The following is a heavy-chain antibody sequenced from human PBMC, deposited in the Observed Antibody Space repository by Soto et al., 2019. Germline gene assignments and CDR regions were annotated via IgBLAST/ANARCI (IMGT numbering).Heavy chain of an antibody. D-gene: IGHD5-12*01. Sequence: GASVKVSCKASGGTFSSYAISWVRQAPGQGLERMGGIIPIFGTANYAQKFQGRVTITADESTSTAYMELSSLRSEDTAVYYCARDGYNSNYFDYWGQGTLVTVSS. J-gene: IGHJ4*02. CDR2: IIPIFGTA. V-gene: IGHV1-69*13. CDR3: ARDGYNSNYFDY. CDR1: GGTFSSYA.